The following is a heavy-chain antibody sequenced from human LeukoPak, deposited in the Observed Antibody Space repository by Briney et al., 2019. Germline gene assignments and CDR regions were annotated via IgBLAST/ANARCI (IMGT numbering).Heavy chain of an antibody. CDR3: ARDVCGASCSTPDY. CDR1: GYTFTSYG. CDR2: ISGHNGYT. V-gene: IGHV1-18*01. J-gene: IGHJ4*02. D-gene: IGHD2-15*01. Sequence: ASVKVSCKASGYTFTSYGISWVRQAPGQGLEWMGRISGHNGYTNYAQNLQGRVTMTTDTSTSTAYMELRSLRSDDTAVYYCARDVCGASCSTPDYWGQGTLVTVSS.